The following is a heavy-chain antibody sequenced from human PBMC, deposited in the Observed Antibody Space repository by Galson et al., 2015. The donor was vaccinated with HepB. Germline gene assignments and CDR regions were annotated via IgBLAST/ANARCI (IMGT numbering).Heavy chain of an antibody. CDR2: ISAYNGDT. CDR1: GTIFPSHG. Sequence: SVKVSCKVSGTIFPSHGINWVRQAPGQGLEWMGWISAYNGDTKYAQHLQDRVTMTTDTSTRTVSLELRSLRSADTAVYYCVREGYSYGLWEIDYWGQGTLVTVSS. CDR3: VREGYSYGLWEIDY. D-gene: IGHD5-18*01. V-gene: IGHV1-18*04. J-gene: IGHJ4*02.